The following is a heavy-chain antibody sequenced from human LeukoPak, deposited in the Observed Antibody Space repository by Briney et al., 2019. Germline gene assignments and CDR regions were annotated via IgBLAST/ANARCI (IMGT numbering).Heavy chain of an antibody. V-gene: IGHV1-46*01. CDR2: INPSGGST. J-gene: IGHJ4*02. Sequence: ASVKISCKASGYTFTSYYMHWVRQAPGQGLEWMGIINPSGGSTSYAQKFQGRVTMTRDTSTSTVYMELSSLRAEDTAVYYCAKPVLKAAAASDYWGQGTLVTVSS. CDR1: GYTFTSYY. CDR3: AKPVLKAAAASDY. D-gene: IGHD6-13*01.